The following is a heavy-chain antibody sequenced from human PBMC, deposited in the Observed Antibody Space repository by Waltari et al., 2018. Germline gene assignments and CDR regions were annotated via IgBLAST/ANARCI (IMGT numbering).Heavy chain of an antibody. CDR2: MNPNFATA. J-gene: IGHJ6*02. CDR3: ARDPSGYDYYYYYGMDV. V-gene: IGHV1-69*01. D-gene: IGHD5-12*01. Sequence: QVQLVQSGAEVKKPGASVKVSCKASGYTFTSYDINWVRQATGQGLEWMGWMNPNFATANYAQKVQGRVTITTDESTSTAYMEPSSLRSEDTAVYYCARDPSGYDYYYYYGMDVWGQGTTVTVSS. CDR1: GYTFTSYD.